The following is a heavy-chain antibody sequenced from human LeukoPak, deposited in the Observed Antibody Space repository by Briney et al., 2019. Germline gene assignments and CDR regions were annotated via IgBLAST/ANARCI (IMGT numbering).Heavy chain of an antibody. CDR3: ARDRGYCGGDCYTDAFDI. CDR1: GFTFSSYS. J-gene: IGHJ3*02. D-gene: IGHD2-21*02. CDR2: ISSSSSTI. V-gene: IGHV3-48*01. Sequence: GGSLRLSCAASGFTFSSYSMNWVRQAPEKGLEWVSYISSSSSTIYYADSVKGRFTISRDNAKNSLYLQMNSLRAEDTAVYYCARDRGYCGGDCYTDAFDIWGQGTMVTVSS.